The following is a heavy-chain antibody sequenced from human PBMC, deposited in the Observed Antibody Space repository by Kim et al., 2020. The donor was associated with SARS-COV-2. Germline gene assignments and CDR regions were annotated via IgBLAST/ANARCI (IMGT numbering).Heavy chain of an antibody. CDR3: ARDGPPYGSGSYYLPDRGTYYFDY. D-gene: IGHD3-10*01. J-gene: IGHJ4*02. V-gene: IGHV3-7*01. Sequence: GGSLRLSCAASGFTFSSYWMSWVRQAPGKGLEWVANIKQDGSEKYYVDSVKGRFTISRDNAKNSLYLQMNSLRAEDTAVYYCARDGPPYGSGSYYLPDRGTYYFDYWGQGTLVTVSS. CDR1: GFTFSSYW. CDR2: IKQDGSEK.